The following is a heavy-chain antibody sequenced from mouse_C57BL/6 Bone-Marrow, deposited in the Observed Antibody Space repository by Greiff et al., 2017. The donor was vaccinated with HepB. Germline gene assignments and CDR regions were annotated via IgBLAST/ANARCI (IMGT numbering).Heavy chain of an antibody. D-gene: IGHD2-4*01. CDR3: ARDLPYDYDVGDY. CDR2: ISDGGSYT. CDR1: GFTFSSYA. Sequence: EVKVEESGGGLVKPGGSLKLSCAASGFTFSSYAMSWVRQTPEKRLEWVATISDGGSYTYYPDNVKGRFTISRDNAKNNLYLQMSHLKSEDTAMYYCARDLPYDYDVGDYWGQGTLVTVSA. V-gene: IGHV5-4*01. J-gene: IGHJ3*01.